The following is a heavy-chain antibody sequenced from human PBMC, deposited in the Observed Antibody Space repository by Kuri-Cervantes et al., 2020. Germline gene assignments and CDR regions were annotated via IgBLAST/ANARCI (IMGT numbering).Heavy chain of an antibody. V-gene: IGHV4-39*07. CDR1: GGSISSSSYY. CDR3: ASYSFYGYGMDV. D-gene: IGHD2-21*01. CDR2: IYYSGST. Sequence: SETLSLTCTVSGGSISSSSYYWGWIRQPPGKGLEWIGSIYYSGSTYYNPSLKSRVIISVDTSKNQFSLKLSSVTAADTAVYYCASYSFYGYGMDVWGQGTTVTVSS. J-gene: IGHJ6*02.